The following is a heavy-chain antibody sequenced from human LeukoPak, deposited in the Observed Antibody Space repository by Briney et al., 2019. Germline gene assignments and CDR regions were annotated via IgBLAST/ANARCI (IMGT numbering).Heavy chain of an antibody. D-gene: IGHD5-24*01. V-gene: IGHV3-23*01. CDR3: AKVRDGYNFH. J-gene: IGHJ4*02. CDR1: GSTFSSYV. Sequence: PGGSLRLSCAASGSTFSSYVMTWVRQAPGKGLEWVSAISGGDDSAYYADSVKGRFSISRDNSKNTLYLQMNSLRAEDTAVYYCAKVRDGYNFHWGQGTLVTVSS. CDR2: ISGGDDSA.